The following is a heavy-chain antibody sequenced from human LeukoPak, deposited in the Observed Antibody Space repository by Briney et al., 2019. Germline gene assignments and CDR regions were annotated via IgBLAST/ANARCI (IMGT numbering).Heavy chain of an antibody. CDR3: ARVLLGSSGLLDY. Sequence: NPSETLSLTCTVSGGSISSYYWSWIRQPPGKGLEWIGYIYYSGSTNYNPSLKSRVTISVDASKNQFSLKLSSVTAADTAVYYCARVLLGSSGLLDYWGQGTLVTVSS. CDR1: GGSISSYY. CDR2: IYYSGST. V-gene: IGHV4-59*01. J-gene: IGHJ4*02. D-gene: IGHD6-19*01.